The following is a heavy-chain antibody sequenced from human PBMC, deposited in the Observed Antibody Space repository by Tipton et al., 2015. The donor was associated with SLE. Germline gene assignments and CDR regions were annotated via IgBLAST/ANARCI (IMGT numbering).Heavy chain of an antibody. CDR1: GGSIRSDDYY. V-gene: IGHV4-31*03. D-gene: IGHD5-12*01. CDR2: INYGGST. CDR3: ARGGVGGYDYFDY. Sequence: TLSLTCTVSGGSIRSDDYYWTWIRQHPGKGLEWIGHINYGGSTYYKPSLKGRLTISVDTSKNQFSLKLSSVTAADTAVYFCARGGVGGYDYFDYWGQGTLVTVSS. J-gene: IGHJ4*02.